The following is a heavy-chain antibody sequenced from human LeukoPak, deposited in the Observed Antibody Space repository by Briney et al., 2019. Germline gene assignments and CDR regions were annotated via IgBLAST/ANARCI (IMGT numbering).Heavy chain of an antibody. D-gene: IGHD3-10*01. CDR2: IYYSGST. CDR1: GGSISSSNYY. Sequence: PSETLSLTCTVSGGSISSSNYYWGWIRQPPGKGLEWIGSIYYSGSTYYNPSLKSRVTIYVDTSKNQFSLKLSSVTAADTAVYYCARPLYYYGSGSHKYFGYWGQGTLSLSPQ. CDR3: ARPLYYYGSGSHKYFGY. V-gene: IGHV4-39*01. J-gene: IGHJ4*02.